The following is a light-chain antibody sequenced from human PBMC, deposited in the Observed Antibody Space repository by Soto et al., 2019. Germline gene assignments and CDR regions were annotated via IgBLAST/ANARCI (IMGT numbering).Light chain of an antibody. J-gene: IGLJ2*01. CDR2: DDS. CDR1: KIGSKS. V-gene: IGLV3-21*02. CDR3: QVWDSRSDHVV. Sequence: SYELTQPPSVSVAPGQTARITCGGNKIGSKSVHWYQQKPGQAPVLVVYDDSDRPSGIPERFSGSNSGNTATLTISRVEAGDEADYYCQVWDSRSDHVVFGGGTKLTVL.